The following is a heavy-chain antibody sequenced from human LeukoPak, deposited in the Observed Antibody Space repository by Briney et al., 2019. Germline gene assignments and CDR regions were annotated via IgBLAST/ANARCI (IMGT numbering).Heavy chain of an antibody. V-gene: IGHV3-7*01. CDR3: AGLATVTTFYYFDY. D-gene: IGHD4-17*01. Sequence: GGSLRLSCAASGFTFSSYWMSWVRQAPGKGLEWVANIKQDGSEKYYVDSVKRRFTISRDNAKNSLYLQMNSLRAEDTAVYYCAGLATVTTFYYFDYWGQGTLVTVSS. CDR1: GFTFSSYW. CDR2: IKQDGSEK. J-gene: IGHJ4*02.